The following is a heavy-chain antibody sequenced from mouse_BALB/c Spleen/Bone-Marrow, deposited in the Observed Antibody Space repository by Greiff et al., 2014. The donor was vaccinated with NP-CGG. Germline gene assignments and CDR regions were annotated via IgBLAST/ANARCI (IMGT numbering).Heavy chain of an antibody. CDR2: INSNGDST. Sequence: EVKLVESGGGLVQPGGSLKLSCAAPGFTFSSYGTSWVRQTPDKRLELVATINSNGDSTYYPDSVKGRFTISRDNAKNTLYLQMSSLKSEDTAMYYWARGLGFFDYWGQGTTRTGSS. CDR3: ARGLGFFDY. V-gene: IGHV5-6-3*01. J-gene: IGHJ2*01. CDR1: GFTFSSYG. D-gene: IGHD4-1*01.